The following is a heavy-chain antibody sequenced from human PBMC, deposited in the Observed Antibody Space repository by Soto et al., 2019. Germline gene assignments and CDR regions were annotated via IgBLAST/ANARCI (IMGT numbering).Heavy chain of an antibody. CDR3: ASSGSTTVVRARAFDI. D-gene: IGHD4-17*01. CDR2: TYYRSKWYN. CDR1: GDSVSSNSAA. V-gene: IGHV6-1*01. Sequence: SQTLSLTCAISGDSVSSNSAAWNWIRQSPSRGLEWLGRTYYRSKWYNDYAVSVKSRITINPDTSKNQFSLQLNSVTPEDTAVYYGASSGSTTVVRARAFDIWGQGTMVTVSS. J-gene: IGHJ3*02.